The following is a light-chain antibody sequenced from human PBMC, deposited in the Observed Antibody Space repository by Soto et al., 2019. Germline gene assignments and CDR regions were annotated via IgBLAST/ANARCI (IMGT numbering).Light chain of an antibody. J-gene: IGKJ4*01. CDR2: AAS. CDR1: ETVSSD. Sequence: EIVLTQSPGTLSLSPVDRAALSCRASETVSSDFLAWYQQKPGQAPRLLIYAASTRATGTPARFSGSGSGTEFTLTISSLQSEDFAVYYCQQYIRWPLTFGGGTKVDIK. CDR3: QQYIRWPLT. V-gene: IGKV3-15*01.